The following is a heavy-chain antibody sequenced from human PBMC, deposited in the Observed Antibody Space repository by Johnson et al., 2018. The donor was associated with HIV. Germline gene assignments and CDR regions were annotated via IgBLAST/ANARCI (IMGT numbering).Heavy chain of an antibody. Sequence: VQLVESGGGSVKSGGSLRVSCAASGFTFSSYAMHWFRPAPGKGLEYVSAISRNGGSTYYANSVKGRFTISRYNSKNTLYLQMGSLRVEDMAVYYCARKVVTADDAFDIWGQGTMVTVSS. CDR3: ARKVVTADDAFDI. V-gene: IGHV3-64*01. J-gene: IGHJ3*02. D-gene: IGHD2-21*02. CDR1: GFTFSSYA. CDR2: ISRNGGST.